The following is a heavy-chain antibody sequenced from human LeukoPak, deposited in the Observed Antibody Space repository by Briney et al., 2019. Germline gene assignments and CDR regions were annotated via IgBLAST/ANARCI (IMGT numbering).Heavy chain of an antibody. D-gene: IGHD3-22*01. CDR2: ISGSGESE. CDR1: GFTFSSYA. CDR3: AKDQADYFDGSGSYFDH. Sequence: PGGSPRLSCAASGFTFSSYAMSWVRQAPGRGLEWVSVISGSGESEFYADSVKGRCTISRDNSKNILYLQMSNLRAEDTAIYYCAKDQADYFDGSGSYFDHWGQGTLVTVSS. V-gene: IGHV3-23*01. J-gene: IGHJ4*02.